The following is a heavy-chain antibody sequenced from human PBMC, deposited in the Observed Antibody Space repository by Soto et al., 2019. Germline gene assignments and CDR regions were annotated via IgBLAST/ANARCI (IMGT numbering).Heavy chain of an antibody. J-gene: IGHJ6*02. V-gene: IGHV3-23*01. D-gene: IGHD2-2*02. CDR1: GFTFSSDA. CDR3: AKARVVPAAIVDA. CDR2: ISGSGVTT. Sequence: GGSLRLSCEASGFTFSSDAMSWVRQAPGKGLEWVSTISGSGVTTYYADSVKGRSTISRDNSKNTLYLQMNSLGVDDTAVYYCAKARVVPAAIVDAWGQGTTVTVSS.